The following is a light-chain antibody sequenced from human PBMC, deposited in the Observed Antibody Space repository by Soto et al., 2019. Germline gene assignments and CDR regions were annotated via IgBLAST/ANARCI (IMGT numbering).Light chain of an antibody. CDR3: QQYVISVT. CDR1: QSISGNY. CDR2: GAS. J-gene: IGKJ5*01. Sequence: IVLTQSPGTLSLSPGEGATLSCRSSQSISGNYLAWYQQKPGQAPRPLIYGASNRATGIPERFSGSGSGTDFTLTISRLEPQDSAIYYCQQYVISVTFGQGTRLEIK. V-gene: IGKV3-20*01.